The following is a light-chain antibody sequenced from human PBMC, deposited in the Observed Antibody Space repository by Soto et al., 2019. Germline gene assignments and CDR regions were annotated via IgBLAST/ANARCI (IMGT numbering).Light chain of an antibody. V-gene: IGKV3-15*01. CDR2: DPS. Sequence: EIVMTQSPATLSVSPGERATLSCRASQSVNSNLAWYRQKPGQAPRLLISDPSTTAAGVPPRFSGSGSGTEFSLTISSLQSEDSVIYYCQQYNFWPPLTFGGGTKVEIK. CDR3: QQYNFWPPLT. CDR1: QSVNSN. J-gene: IGKJ4*01.